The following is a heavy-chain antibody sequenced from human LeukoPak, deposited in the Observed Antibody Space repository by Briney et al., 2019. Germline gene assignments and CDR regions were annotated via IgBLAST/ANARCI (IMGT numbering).Heavy chain of an antibody. V-gene: IGHV1-2*02. CDR2: INPNSGGT. J-gene: IGHJ4*02. CDR1: GYTFTGYY. Sequence: ASVKVSCKASGYTFTGYYMHWVRQAPGQGLEWMGWINPNSGGTNYAQKFQGRVTMTRDTSISTAYMELSRLRSDDTAVYYCATGHGRGYSYGYQGYWGQGTLVTVSS. D-gene: IGHD5-18*01. CDR3: ATGHGRGYSYGYQGY.